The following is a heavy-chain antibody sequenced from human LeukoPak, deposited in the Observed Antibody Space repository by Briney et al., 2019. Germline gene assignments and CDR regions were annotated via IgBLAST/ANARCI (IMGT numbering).Heavy chain of an antibody. D-gene: IGHD4-17*01. Sequence: SETLSLTCTVSGGSISSSSYYWGWIRQPPGKGLEWIGSIYYSGSTCYNPSLKSRVTISVDTSKNQFSLKLSSVTAADTAVYYCATSGTTVVPNDYWGQGTLVTVSS. J-gene: IGHJ4*02. CDR2: IYYSGST. CDR3: ATSGTTVVPNDY. V-gene: IGHV4-39*01. CDR1: GGSISSSSYY.